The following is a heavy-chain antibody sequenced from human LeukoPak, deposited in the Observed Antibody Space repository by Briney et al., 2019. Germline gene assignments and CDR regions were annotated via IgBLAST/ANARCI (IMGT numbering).Heavy chain of an antibody. CDR2: ISYDGSNK. CDR1: GFTFSNYG. V-gene: IGHV3-30*18. Sequence: GGSLRLSCAASGFTFSNYGMHWVRQAPGKGLEWVAAISYDGSNKYYADSVKGRFTISRDNSKNTLYLQRNSLRAEDTAVYYCAKVKLLWFGELSYFDYWGQGTLVTVSS. J-gene: IGHJ4*02. D-gene: IGHD3-10*01. CDR3: AKVKLLWFGELSYFDY.